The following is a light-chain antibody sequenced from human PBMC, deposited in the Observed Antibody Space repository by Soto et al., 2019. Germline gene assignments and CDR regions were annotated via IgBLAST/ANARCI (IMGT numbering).Light chain of an antibody. CDR1: SSDVGGYNY. Sequence: QSALAQPASVSGSPGQSITISCTGTSSDVGGYNYVSWYQQHPGKAPKLMIYDVSNRPSGVSNRFSGSKSGNTASLTISGLLAEDEADYHCSSYTSSSTLEVFGGGTKLTVL. J-gene: IGLJ2*01. V-gene: IGLV2-14*01. CDR3: SSYTSSSTLEV. CDR2: DVS.